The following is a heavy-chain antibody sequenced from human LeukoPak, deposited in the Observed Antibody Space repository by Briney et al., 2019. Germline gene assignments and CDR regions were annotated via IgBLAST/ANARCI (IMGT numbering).Heavy chain of an antibody. Sequence: SETLSLTCAVYGGSFSGYYWSWIRQPPGKGLEWIGEINHSGSTNYNPSLKSRVTISVDASKNQFSLKLSSGTAADTAVYYCARARGYSYSWFDPWGQGTLVTVSS. V-gene: IGHV4-34*01. CDR1: GGSFSGYY. J-gene: IGHJ5*02. D-gene: IGHD5-18*01. CDR3: ARARGYSYSWFDP. CDR2: INHSGST.